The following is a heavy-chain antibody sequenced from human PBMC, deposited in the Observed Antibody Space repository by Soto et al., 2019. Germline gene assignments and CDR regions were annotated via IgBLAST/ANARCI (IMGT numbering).Heavy chain of an antibody. CDR1: GGSFKSGSYS. D-gene: IGHD2-15*01. Sequence: QVQLQESGPGLVKPSETLSLTCTVSGGSFKSGSYSWSWIRQPPGKGLEWIGYVYHTGRTSYNPSRKSRVSISMDTSKNQFSLNLDSVTAADTDVYFCARDIAYFDSWGQGTLVTVSS. V-gene: IGHV4-61*01. J-gene: IGHJ4*02. CDR2: VYHTGRT. CDR3: ARDIAYFDS.